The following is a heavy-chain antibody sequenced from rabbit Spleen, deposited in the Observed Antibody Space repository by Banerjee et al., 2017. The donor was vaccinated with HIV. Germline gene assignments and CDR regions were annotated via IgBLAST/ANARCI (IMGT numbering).Heavy chain of an antibody. CDR1: GFSFSSSYY. V-gene: IGHV1S45*01. J-gene: IGHJ6*01. CDR2: IYGGDGSST. D-gene: IGHD1-1*01. Sequence: QEQLVESGGDLVQPEGSLTLTCTASGFSFSSSYYMCWVRQAPGKGLEWIACIYGGDGSSTAYANWAKGRFTISKTSSTTVPLQMTRLTAADTANYFCARDGGYGLYYGMDLWGPGTLVTVS. CDR3: ARDGGYGLYYGMDL.